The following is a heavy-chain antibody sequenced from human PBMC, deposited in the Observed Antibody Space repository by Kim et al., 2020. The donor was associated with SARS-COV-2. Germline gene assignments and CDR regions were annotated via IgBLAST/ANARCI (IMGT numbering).Heavy chain of an antibody. D-gene: IGHD5-12*01. CDR1: GFTFSSYS. Sequence: GGSLRLSCAASGFTFSSYSMNWVRQAPGKGLEWVSYISSGGSTIYYADSVKGRFTISRDNGKNSLHLQMNSLRDEDTAVYYCARSRDGYNSLDYWGQGTL. V-gene: IGHV3-48*02. CDR2: ISSGGSTI. CDR3: ARSRDGYNSLDY. J-gene: IGHJ4*02.